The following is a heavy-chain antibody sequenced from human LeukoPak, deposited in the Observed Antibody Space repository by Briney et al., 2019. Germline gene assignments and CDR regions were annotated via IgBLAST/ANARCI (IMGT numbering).Heavy chain of an antibody. CDR3: ARWSGSVTARNYYHYMDV. D-gene: IGHD6-6*01. Sequence: SETLSLTCTVSGGSVRRGNYYWTWIRQPAGSGLEWIGRIYTSGTTDYNPSLRTRVTISVDASRNQFSLNLSSVTAADTAVYYCARWSGSVTARNYYHYMDVWGEGTTVTVSS. CDR2: IYTSGTT. V-gene: IGHV4-61*02. J-gene: IGHJ6*03. CDR1: GGSVRRGNYY.